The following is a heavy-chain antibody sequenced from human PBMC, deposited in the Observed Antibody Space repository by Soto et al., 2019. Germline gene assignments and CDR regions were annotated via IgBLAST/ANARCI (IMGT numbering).Heavy chain of an antibody. CDR1: GDSVSGNSAA. V-gene: IGHV6-1*01. D-gene: IGHD4-17*01. CDR3: ARAVAYGDYVFLDFDY. Sequence: SQTLSLTCAISGDSVSGNSAAWNWIRQSPSRGLEWLGRTYYRSKWYNDYAVSVKSRITINPDTSKNQFSLRLNAVTPEDTAVYYCARAVAYGDYVFLDFDYWGQGTLVTVSS. CDR2: TYYRSKWYN. J-gene: IGHJ4*02.